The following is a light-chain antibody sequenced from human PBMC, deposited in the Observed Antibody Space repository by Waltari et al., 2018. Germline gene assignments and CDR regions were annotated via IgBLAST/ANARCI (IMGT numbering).Light chain of an antibody. J-gene: IGLJ1*01. Sequence: QSALTQPASVSGSLGQSITIPCTGTSSDVGGYNYVSWYQQHPGKAPKLLIYEVSNRPSGVSNRFSGSKSGNTASLTISGLQAEDEADYYCCSYTGSSSPYVFGAGTKVTVL. CDR1: SSDVGGYNY. CDR2: EVS. V-gene: IGLV2-14*01. CDR3: CSYTGSSSPYV.